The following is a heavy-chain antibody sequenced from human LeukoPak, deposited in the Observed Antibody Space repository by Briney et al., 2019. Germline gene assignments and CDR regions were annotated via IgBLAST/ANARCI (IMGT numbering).Heavy chain of an antibody. CDR2: ISWDGLTT. J-gene: IGHJ4*02. Sequence: PGGSLRLSCAASGFLFDDYTMHWVRHSPGKGLQWVSLISWDGLTTYYGDSVKGRFTISRDNSKNTLYLQMNSLRGEDTALYYCTRDDTGSSYGVDYWGQGTLVTVSS. V-gene: IGHV3-43*01. D-gene: IGHD1-26*01. CDR3: TRDDTGSSYGVDY. CDR1: GFLFDDYT.